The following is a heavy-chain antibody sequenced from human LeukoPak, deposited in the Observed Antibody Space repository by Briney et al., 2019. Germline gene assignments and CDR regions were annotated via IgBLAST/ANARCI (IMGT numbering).Heavy chain of an antibody. CDR1: GGSISSYY. CDR3: ARVRGSSAYYYYYYMDV. CDR2: IYTSGST. J-gene: IGHJ6*03. D-gene: IGHD6-6*01. Sequence: SETLSLTCTVTGGSISSYYWSWIRQPPGKGLEWIGYIYTSGSTNYNPSLKSRVTISVDTSKNLFSLKLSSVTAADTAVYYCARVRGSSAYYYYYYMDVWGKGTTVTVSS. V-gene: IGHV4-4*09.